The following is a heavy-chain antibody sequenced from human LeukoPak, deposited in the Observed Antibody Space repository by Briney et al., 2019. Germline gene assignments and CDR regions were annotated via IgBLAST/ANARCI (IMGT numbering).Heavy chain of an antibody. J-gene: IGHJ4*02. CDR2: ICSRSTYL. D-gene: IGHD7-27*01. CDR1: GFPLCIYN. CDR3: ARGHNWGTARYFDF. V-gene: IGHV3-21*01. Sequence: GGPLPLSCSPSGFPLCIYNMHCLPHARGGGREWVSSICSRSTYLYSTPSMKSRFIISRDNDKNSLYLPMNSLRAEDTALYDCARGHNWGTARYFDFWGRGSVVTVSS.